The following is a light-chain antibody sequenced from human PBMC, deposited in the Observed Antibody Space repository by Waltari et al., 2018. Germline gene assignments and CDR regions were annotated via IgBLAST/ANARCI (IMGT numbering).Light chain of an antibody. CDR2: DVS. CDR3: FSYAGSNSFA. V-gene: IGLV2-23*02. J-gene: IGLJ2*01. CDR1: STDNWSDNF. Sequence: QSALTQPASVSGSPGQSNTVPCIGTSTDNWSDNFVSWFQQHPGRAPKLMIYDVSERPLGVSNRFSGSKSGNTASLTISGLQAEDEADYYCFSYAGSNSFAFGGGTRVTVL.